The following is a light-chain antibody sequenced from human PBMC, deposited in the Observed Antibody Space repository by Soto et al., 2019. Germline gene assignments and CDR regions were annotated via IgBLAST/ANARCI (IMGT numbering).Light chain of an antibody. Sequence: QSALTQPRSVSGSPGQSVTISCTGTSSDVGGYNYVSWYPQHPGKPPKLMIYDVSKRPSGVPDRFSGSKSGNTASLTISGLQAEDEADYYCCSYAGSFVVFGGGTKLTVL. J-gene: IGLJ2*01. V-gene: IGLV2-11*01. CDR3: CSYAGSFVV. CDR1: SSDVGGYNY. CDR2: DVS.